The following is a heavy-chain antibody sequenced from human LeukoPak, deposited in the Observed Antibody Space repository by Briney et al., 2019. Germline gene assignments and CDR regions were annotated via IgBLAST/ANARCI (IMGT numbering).Heavy chain of an antibody. CDR3: ARGTMVRGAPDY. CDR1: GFTFSSYS. Sequence: GGSLLLSCAASGFTFSSYSMTWVRQAPGKGLEWVSSISSSSSYIYYADSVKGRFTISRDNAKNSLYLQMNSLRAEDTAVYYCARGTMVRGAPDYWGQGTLVTVSS. CDR2: ISSSSSYI. V-gene: IGHV3-21*01. D-gene: IGHD3-10*01. J-gene: IGHJ4*02.